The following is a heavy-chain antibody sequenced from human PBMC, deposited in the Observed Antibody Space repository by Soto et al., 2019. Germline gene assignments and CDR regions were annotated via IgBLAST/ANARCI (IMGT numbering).Heavy chain of an antibody. CDR2: IYYSGST. Sequence: QVQLQESGPGLVKPSQTLSLTCTVSGGSISSGGYYWSWIRQHPGKGLEWIGYIYYSGSTYYNPSLKSRVTISVDTSKNQCSLKLSSVTAADTAVYYCARGRHSSSWYMAYWGQGTLVTVSS. D-gene: IGHD6-13*01. CDR1: GGSISSGGYY. V-gene: IGHV4-31*03. J-gene: IGHJ4*02. CDR3: ARGRHSSSWYMAY.